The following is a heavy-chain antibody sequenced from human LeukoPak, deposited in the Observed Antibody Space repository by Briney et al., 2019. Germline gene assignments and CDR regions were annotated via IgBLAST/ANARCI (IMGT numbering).Heavy chain of an antibody. CDR1: GFTFSSYW. CDR3: ARDIGAPDDY. J-gene: IGHJ4*02. V-gene: IGHV3-74*01. Sequence: GGSLRLSCAASGFTFSSYWMHWVRQAPGKGLVWVSRINADGSSTNYADSVKGRFTISRDNAKNTLYLQTNSLRAEDTAVYFCARDIGAPDDYWGQGTLVTVSS. D-gene: IGHD3-10*01. CDR2: INADGSST.